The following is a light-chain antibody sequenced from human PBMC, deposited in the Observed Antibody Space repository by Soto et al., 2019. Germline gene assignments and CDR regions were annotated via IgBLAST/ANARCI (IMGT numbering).Light chain of an antibody. CDR2: DNN. J-gene: IGLJ2*01. CDR1: SSNIGNNY. V-gene: IGLV1-51*01. CDR3: GTWDSSLSALV. Sequence: QSVSTQPPSGSAAPGQKVTISCSGSSSNIGNNYVSWYRQLPGTAPKLLIYDNNKRPSGIPDRFSGSKSGTSATLGITGLQTGDEAHYYCGTWDSSLSALVFGGGTKLTFL.